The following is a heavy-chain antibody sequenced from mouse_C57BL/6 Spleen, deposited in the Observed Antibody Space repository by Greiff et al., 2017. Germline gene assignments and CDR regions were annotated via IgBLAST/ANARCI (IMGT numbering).Heavy chain of an antibody. CDR3: AGYDYSWFAY. CDR2: IWTGGGT. J-gene: IGHJ3*01. D-gene: IGHD2-4*01. CDR1: GFSLTSYA. Sequence: VQLVESGPGLVAPSQSLSITCTVSGFSLTSYAISWVRQPPGQGLEWLGVIWTGGGTNYNSALKSRLSIRKDNSKSQVFFKMNSLQADDTAIYYCAGYDYSWFAYWGQGTLVTVSA. V-gene: IGHV2-9-1*01.